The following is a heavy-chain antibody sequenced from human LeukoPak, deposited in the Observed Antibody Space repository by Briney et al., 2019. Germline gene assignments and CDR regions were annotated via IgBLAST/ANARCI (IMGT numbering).Heavy chain of an antibody. D-gene: IGHD3-10*01. CDR3: AKGALLWFGELLYFDY. J-gene: IGHJ4*02. CDR1: GFTFSSYG. V-gene: IGHV3-33*06. Sequence: PGGSLRLSCAAPGFTFSSYGMHWVRQAPGKGLGWVAVIWYDGSNKYYADSVKGRFTISRDNSKNTLYLQMNSLRAEDTAVYYCAKGALLWFGELLYFDYWGQGTLVTVSS. CDR2: IWYDGSNK.